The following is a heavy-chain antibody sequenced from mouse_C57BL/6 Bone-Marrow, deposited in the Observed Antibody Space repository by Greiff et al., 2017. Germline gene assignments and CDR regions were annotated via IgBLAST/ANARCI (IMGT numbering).Heavy chain of an antibody. CDR2: IRLKSDNYAT. D-gene: IGHD2-2*01. Sequence: EVKLEESGGVLVQPGGSMKLSCVASGFTFSNYWMNWVRQYPEKGLEWVAQIRLKSDNYATHYAETVKGRFTISRYDSKSSVYLQMNNLRAEDTEIYYCTGRGDGYAFAYWGQGTLVTVSA. CDR3: TGRGDGYAFAY. V-gene: IGHV6-3*01. CDR1: GFTFSNYW. J-gene: IGHJ3*01.